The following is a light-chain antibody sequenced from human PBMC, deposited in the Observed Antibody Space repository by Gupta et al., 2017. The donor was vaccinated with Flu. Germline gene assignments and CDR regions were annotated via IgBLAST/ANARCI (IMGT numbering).Light chain of an antibody. CDR1: QSLLHSNGYNY. Sequence: DIVMTQSPLSLPVTPGEPASISCRSSQSLLHSNGYNYLDWYLQKPGQSPQLLIYLGSNRASGVPDRFSGSGSGTDFTLKISRVEAEDVGVYYCRQALQTPWMFGQGTKVEIK. CDR3: RQALQTPWM. CDR2: LGS. J-gene: IGKJ1*01. V-gene: IGKV2-28*01.